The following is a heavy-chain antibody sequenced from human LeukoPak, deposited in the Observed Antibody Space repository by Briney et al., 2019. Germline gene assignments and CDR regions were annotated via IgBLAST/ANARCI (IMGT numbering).Heavy chain of an antibody. CDR2: IFYNEGT. Sequence: SETLSLTCTVSSGSFRTYYWSWIRQPPGKGLEWIGYIFYNEGTSYNPSLKSRVTISVDTSNNQLSLKVNSVTAADTAMYYCARDRGTWNDDGFDYWGQGTLVTVSS. CDR1: SGSFRTYY. V-gene: IGHV4-59*01. CDR3: ARDRGTWNDDGFDY. J-gene: IGHJ4*02. D-gene: IGHD1-1*01.